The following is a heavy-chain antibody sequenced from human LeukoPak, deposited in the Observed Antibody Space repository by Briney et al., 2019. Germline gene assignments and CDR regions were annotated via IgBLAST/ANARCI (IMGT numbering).Heavy chain of an antibody. CDR2: ISSTSSYT. V-gene: IGHV3-21*01. CDR3: ATDLSSGRFSAFEI. D-gene: IGHD3-22*01. Sequence: PGGSLRLSCAASGLTFSNYNMNWVRQARGKGLEWVSIISSTSSYTYYADSVKRRFSISRDNAENSMYLQMDRLTAEDTAVYFCATDLSSGRFSAFEIWGQGTLVTVSS. J-gene: IGHJ3*02. CDR1: GLTFSNYN.